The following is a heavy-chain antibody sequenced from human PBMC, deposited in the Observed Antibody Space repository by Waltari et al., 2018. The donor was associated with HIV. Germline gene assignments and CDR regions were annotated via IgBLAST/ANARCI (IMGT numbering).Heavy chain of an antibody. CDR1: GYTFTSYD. J-gene: IGHJ4*02. D-gene: IGHD3-9*01. V-gene: IGHV1-8*01. CDR3: ARKRYYDILTGYGCFDY. Sequence: QVQLVQSGAEVKKPGASVKVSCKASGYTFTSYDINWVRQATGQGLEWMGWMNPNRGNTGYAQKFQGRVTMTRNTSISTAYMELSSLRSEDTAVYYCARKRYYDILTGYGCFDYWGQGTLVTVSS. CDR2: MNPNRGNT.